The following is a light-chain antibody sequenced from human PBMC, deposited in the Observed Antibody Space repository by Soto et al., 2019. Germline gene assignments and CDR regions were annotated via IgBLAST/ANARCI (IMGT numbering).Light chain of an antibody. CDR3: QHSGT. V-gene: IGKV1-5*03. J-gene: IGKJ1*01. CDR1: QSISTR. Sequence: DIQMTQSPSTLSASVGDRVTITCRASQSISTRLAWYQQKPGRAPNLLIYKASDLKTGVPSRFSGSGSGTEFTLSITTLQPDDFATQYCQHSGTFGQGTKVEIK. CDR2: KAS.